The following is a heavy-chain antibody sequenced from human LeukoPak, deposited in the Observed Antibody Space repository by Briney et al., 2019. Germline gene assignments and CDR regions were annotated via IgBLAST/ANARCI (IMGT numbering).Heavy chain of an antibody. Sequence: GGSLRLSCAASGFTFDDNGMSWVRQAPGKGLEWVSGLNWNGGSTGYADSVKGRFTISRDNAKNTLYLQMSSLRAEDTAVYYCAKIDAYWGQGTLVTVSS. CDR2: LNWNGGST. J-gene: IGHJ4*02. CDR1: GFTFDDNG. CDR3: AKIDAY. V-gene: IGHV3-20*04.